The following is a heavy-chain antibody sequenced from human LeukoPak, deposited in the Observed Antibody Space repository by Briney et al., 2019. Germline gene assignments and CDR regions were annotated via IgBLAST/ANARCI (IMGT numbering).Heavy chain of an antibody. Sequence: GGSLRLSCAASGFSFISYGMHWVRQAPGKGLEWVGVISDDGRSKDYADSVKGRFTISRDNFKDTLYLQMNSLRDEDTAVYYCAKRPSDYGDYVSYFDYWSQGTLVTVSS. CDR1: GFSFISYG. D-gene: IGHD4-17*01. J-gene: IGHJ4*02. CDR3: AKRPSDYGDYVSYFDY. CDR2: ISDDGRSK. V-gene: IGHV3-30*18.